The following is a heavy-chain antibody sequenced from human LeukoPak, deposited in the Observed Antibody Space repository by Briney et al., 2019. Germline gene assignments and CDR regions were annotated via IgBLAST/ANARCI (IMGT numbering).Heavy chain of an antibody. J-gene: IGHJ4*02. Sequence: GGSLRLSCAASGFTFSSYNMNWVRQAPGKGLEWVSYISSSSSSSSSTIYYADSVKGRFTISRDNSKNTLYVQMNSLRVEDTAVYYCARFNMYPGGTSWYFDYWGQGTLVTVSS. V-gene: IGHV3-48*01. CDR3: ARFNMYPGGTSWYFDY. D-gene: IGHD6-13*01. CDR2: ISSSSSSSSSTI. CDR1: GFTFSSYN.